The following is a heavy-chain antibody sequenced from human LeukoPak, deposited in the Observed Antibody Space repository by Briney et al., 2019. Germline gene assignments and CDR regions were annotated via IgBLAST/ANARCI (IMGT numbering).Heavy chain of an antibody. D-gene: IGHD2-15*01. CDR2: ISPSGDIT. J-gene: IGHJ6*03. Sequence: EGTLRLSCAASGFTFSKHGMNWVRQAPGKGLEWVSGISPSGDITYYADSVKGRFTISRDNSKNTLYLQMNSLRAEDTAVYYCARSGYCSGGSCAYYYYYMDVWGKGTTVTVSS. V-gene: IGHV3-23*01. CDR1: GFTFSKHG. CDR3: ARSGYCSGGSCAYYYYYMDV.